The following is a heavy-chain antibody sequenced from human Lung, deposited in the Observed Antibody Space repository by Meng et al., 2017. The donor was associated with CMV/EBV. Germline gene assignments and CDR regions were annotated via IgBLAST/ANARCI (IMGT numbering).Heavy chain of an antibody. J-gene: IGHJ4*02. Sequence: EXXSLTCSVSAGSISSYGSFWGWIRQPPGKGLEWIGMIYYSGGTHYNPSLKSRVIVSVDTSKKNFSLKLSSVTASDTAVYYCVRYYDRSGHHYFDYWGQGXLVTVSS. CDR1: AGSISSYGSF. CDR2: IYYSGGT. D-gene: IGHD3-22*01. V-gene: IGHV4-39*02. CDR3: VRYYDRSGHHYFDY.